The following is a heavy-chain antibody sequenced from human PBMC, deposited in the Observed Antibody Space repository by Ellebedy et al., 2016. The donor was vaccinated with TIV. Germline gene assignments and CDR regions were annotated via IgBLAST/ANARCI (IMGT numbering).Heavy chain of an antibody. CDR1: GFTFSSHW. J-gene: IGHJ1*01. V-gene: IGHV3-74*01. CDR2: INSDGSGT. D-gene: IGHD4-23*01. CDR3: ARTLAFGINSALGY. Sequence: GGSLRLXXEASGFTFSSHWMHWVRQAPGKGLVWVSRINSDGSGTRDADSVKGRFTISRDNSNNTLYLQMDRLRADDTAVYYCARTLAFGINSALGYWGQGTLVSVSS.